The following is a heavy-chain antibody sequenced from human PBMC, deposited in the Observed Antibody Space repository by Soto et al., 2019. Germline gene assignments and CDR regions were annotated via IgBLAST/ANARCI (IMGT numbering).Heavy chain of an antibody. V-gene: IGHV1-2*02. J-gene: IGHJ4*02. CDR2: INPNSGGT. D-gene: IGHD6-6*01. CDR1: GYTFTGYY. CDR3: ARDSRIRRAALDY. Sequence: ASVKFSCKASGYTFTGYYMHWVRQAPGQGLEWMGWINPNSGGTNYAQKFQGRVTMTRDTSISTAYMKLSRLRSDDTAVYYCARDSRIRRAALDYWGQGTLVTSPQ.